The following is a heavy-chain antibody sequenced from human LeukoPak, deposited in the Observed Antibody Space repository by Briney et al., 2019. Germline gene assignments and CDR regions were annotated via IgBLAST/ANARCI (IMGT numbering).Heavy chain of an antibody. CDR2: IKQDGSEK. Sequence: GGSLRLSCAASGFTFSSYWMSWVRQAPGKGLEWVANIKQDGSEKYYVDSMKGRITISRDNAKNSLYLQMNSLRAEDTAVYYCARDVGYCSSTSCYDDDYYYGMDVWGQGTTVTVSS. CDR1: GFTFSSYW. J-gene: IGHJ6*02. CDR3: ARDVGYCSSTSCYDDDYYYGMDV. V-gene: IGHV3-7*01. D-gene: IGHD2-2*01.